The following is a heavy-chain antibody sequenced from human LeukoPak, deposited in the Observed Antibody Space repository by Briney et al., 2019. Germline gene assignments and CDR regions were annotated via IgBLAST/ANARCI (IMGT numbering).Heavy chain of an antibody. CDR2: VSHDGNKK. CDR1: EFSFGNFA. J-gene: IGHJ6*02. V-gene: IGHV3-30*04. CDR3: ARSLYARRNSYDTSGSPYYYYAMDV. D-gene: IGHD3-22*01. Sequence: PGGSLRLSCAASEFSFGNFAVHWVRQAPGKGLEWVAVVSHDGNKKYYADSVKGRFTISRDNYKSTLYLQMDSLRAEDTAVYYCARSLYARRNSYDTSGSPYYYYAMDVWGQGTTVTVSS.